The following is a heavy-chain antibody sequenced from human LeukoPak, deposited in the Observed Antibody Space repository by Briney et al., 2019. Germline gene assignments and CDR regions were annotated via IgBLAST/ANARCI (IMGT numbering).Heavy chain of an antibody. J-gene: IGHJ4*02. CDR1: GFTFSSYW. D-gene: IGHD3-22*01. CDR3: AKVDGSGNSVFDY. Sequence: GGSLRLSCAASGFTFSSYWMSWVRQAPGKGLEWVANIKQDGSEKYYVDSVKGRFTISRDNAKNTLYLQMNSLRVEDTATYYCAKVDGSGNSVFDYWGQGTLVPVSS. V-gene: IGHV3-7*01. CDR2: IKQDGSEK.